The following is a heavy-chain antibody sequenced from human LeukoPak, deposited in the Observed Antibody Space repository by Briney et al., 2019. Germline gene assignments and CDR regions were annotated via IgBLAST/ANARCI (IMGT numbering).Heavy chain of an antibody. V-gene: IGHV3-11*04. D-gene: IGHD3-10*01. Sequence: GGSLRLSCAAAGFTFSDYYMSWIRQAPGKGLEWVAYISSSGSTIYYADSLKARFPPSRDNAKNSLYLQMNSLRAEDTAVYYCARVLLWFDYYMDVWGKGTTVTVSS. CDR3: ARVLLWFDYYMDV. CDR1: GFTFSDYY. J-gene: IGHJ6*03. CDR2: ISSSGSTI.